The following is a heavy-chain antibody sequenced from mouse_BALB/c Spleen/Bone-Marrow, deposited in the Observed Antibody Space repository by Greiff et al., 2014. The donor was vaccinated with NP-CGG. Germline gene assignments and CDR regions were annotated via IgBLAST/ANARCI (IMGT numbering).Heavy chain of an antibody. J-gene: IGHJ4*01. Sequence: EVKVEASGGGLVKPGGSLKLSCAASGFTFSDFYMYWVRQTPEKRLEWVATISDGGSYTYYPDSVKGRFTISRDDAKNNLYLQMSSLRSEDTAMYYCVRESQVRTYYYAMDYWGQGTSVTVSA. CDR1: GFTFSDFY. CDR3: VRESQVRTYYYAMDY. V-gene: IGHV5-4*02. D-gene: IGHD2-14*01. CDR2: ISDGGSYT.